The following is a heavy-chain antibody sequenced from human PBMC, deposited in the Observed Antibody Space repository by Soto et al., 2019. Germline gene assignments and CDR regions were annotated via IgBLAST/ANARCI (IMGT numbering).Heavy chain of an antibody. CDR1: GFTLGRYG. D-gene: IGHD3-10*01. CDR3: AKDRDYPRDYFHY. V-gene: IGHV3-23*01. Sequence: PGGSLRLSCAASGFTLGRYGMSWVRQAPGKGLEWVSAVSPNGQGIYYADSVRGRFTISRDFSKNTVFLHMDSLRAEDTAVHYCAKDRDYPRDYFHYWGQGTLVTVSS. J-gene: IGHJ4*02. CDR2: VSPNGQGI.